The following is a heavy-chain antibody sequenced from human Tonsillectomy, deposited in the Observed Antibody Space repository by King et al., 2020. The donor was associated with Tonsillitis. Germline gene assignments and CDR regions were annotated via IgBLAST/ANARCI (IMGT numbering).Heavy chain of an antibody. V-gene: IGHV1-3*01. Sequence: VQLVQSGAEVKKPGASVKVSCKASGYTFTEYPIHWVRQAPGQRLEWMGWISAANGNTHYSEWFQGRVTIGRDTSASTAYMELSSLGSEDTALYYCARPITILGVDVHFDSGGQGTLVTVSS. CDR1: GYTFTEYP. CDR3: ARPITILGVDVHFDS. CDR2: ISAANGNT. J-gene: IGHJ4*02. D-gene: IGHD3-3*01.